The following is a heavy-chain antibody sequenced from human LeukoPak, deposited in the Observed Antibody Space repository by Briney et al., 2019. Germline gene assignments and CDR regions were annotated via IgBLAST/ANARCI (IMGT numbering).Heavy chain of an antibody. Sequence: GGSLRLSCAASGFTFSDHGMHWVRQAPGKGLQWVTYIRYDGSNKYYADSVKGRFTISRDNSRNTLSLQMNSLTTEDTAVYYCARGTYSSSWYRFDDWGQGILVTVSS. J-gene: IGHJ4*01. V-gene: IGHV3-30*02. D-gene: IGHD6-13*01. CDR3: ARGTYSSSWYRFDD. CDR1: GFTFSDHG. CDR2: IRYDGSNK.